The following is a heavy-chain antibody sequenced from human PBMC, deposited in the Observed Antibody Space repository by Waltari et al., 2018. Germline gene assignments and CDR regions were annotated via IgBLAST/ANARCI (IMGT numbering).Heavy chain of an antibody. CDR1: GGTFSSYA. J-gene: IGHJ5*02. Sequence: QVQLVQSGAEVKKPGSSVKVSCKASGGTFSSYAISWVRQAPGQGLEWMGRIIPIFGTANYAQKFQGRVTITADKSTSTAYMELSSLRSEDTAVYYCASDRSLVPAAILDNWFDPWGQGTLVTVSS. V-gene: IGHV1-69*13. CDR2: IIPIFGTA. D-gene: IGHD2-2*01. CDR3: ASDRSLVPAAILDNWFDP.